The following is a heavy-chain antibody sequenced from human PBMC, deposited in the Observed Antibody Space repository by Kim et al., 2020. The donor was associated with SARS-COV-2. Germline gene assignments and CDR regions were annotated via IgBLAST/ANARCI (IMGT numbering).Heavy chain of an antibody. Sequence: SVKVSCKASGGTFSSYAISWVRQAPGQGLEWMGGIIPIFGTANYAQKFQGRVTITADESTSTAYMELSSLRSEDTAVYYCARRHYYGSGSYYKEDYYYYYGMDVWGQGTTVTVSS. V-gene: IGHV1-69*13. CDR2: IIPIFGTA. CDR3: ARRHYYGSGSYYKEDYYYYYGMDV. J-gene: IGHJ6*02. CDR1: GGTFSSYA. D-gene: IGHD3-10*01.